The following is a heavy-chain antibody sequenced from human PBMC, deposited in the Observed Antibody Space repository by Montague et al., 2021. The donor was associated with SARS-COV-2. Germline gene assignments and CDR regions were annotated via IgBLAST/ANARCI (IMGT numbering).Heavy chain of an antibody. CDR3: ARWGANYDSPYYYYALDV. D-gene: IGHD3-10*01. CDR1: GGSISPHY. V-gene: IGHV4-59*11. CDR2: TSYSGST. Sequence: SETLSLTCTVSGGSISPHYWTWIRQSPGKGLECIGYTSYSGSTDYNPSLKSRVTISIDTSKNQFSLRLSSVTAADTAVYYCARWGANYDSPYYYYALDVWGRGTPVTVSS. J-gene: IGHJ6*02.